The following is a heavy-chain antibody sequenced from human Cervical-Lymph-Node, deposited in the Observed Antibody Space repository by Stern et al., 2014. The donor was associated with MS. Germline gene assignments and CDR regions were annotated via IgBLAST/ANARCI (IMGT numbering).Heavy chain of an antibody. J-gene: IGHJ4*02. CDR2: ISSSSSYI. CDR3: LRDGGDY. D-gene: IGHD3-16*01. V-gene: IGHV3-21*01. Sequence: VQLVESGGGLVKPGGSLRLSCAASGFTFSTHAVNWVRQAPGKGLEWVSSISSSSSYIYYADSVKGRFTISRDNAKNSLYLQMNSPRVDDTAVYYCLRDGGDYWGQGTLVTVSS. CDR1: GFTFSTHA.